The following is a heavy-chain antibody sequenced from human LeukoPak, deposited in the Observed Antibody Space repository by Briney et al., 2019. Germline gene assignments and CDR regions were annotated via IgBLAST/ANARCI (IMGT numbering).Heavy chain of an antibody. V-gene: IGHV3-7*01. CDR3: ASERASESYSKAPPFDY. Sequence: GGSLRLSCAASGFTLSSYWMTWVRQAPGKGLEWVANIKQDGSEQYYVDSLKGRFTISRDNAKNSLYLQMNILRAEDTAVYYCASERASESYSKAPPFDYWGQGALVTVSS. J-gene: IGHJ4*02. CDR2: IKQDGSEQ. CDR1: GFTLSSYW. D-gene: IGHD3-10*01.